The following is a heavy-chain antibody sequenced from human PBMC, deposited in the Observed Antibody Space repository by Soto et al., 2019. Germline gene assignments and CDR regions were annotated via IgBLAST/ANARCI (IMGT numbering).Heavy chain of an antibody. D-gene: IGHD6-6*01. CDR2: IIPIFGTA. V-gene: IGHV1-69*13. J-gene: IGHJ3*02. CDR3: ARAARLRAGDAFDI. Sequence: ASVKVSCKASGGTFSSYAISWVRQAPGQGLEWMGGIIPIFGTANYAQKFQGRVTITADESTSTAYMELSSLRSEDTAVYYCARAARLRAGDAFDIWGQGTMVTVSS. CDR1: GGTFSSYA.